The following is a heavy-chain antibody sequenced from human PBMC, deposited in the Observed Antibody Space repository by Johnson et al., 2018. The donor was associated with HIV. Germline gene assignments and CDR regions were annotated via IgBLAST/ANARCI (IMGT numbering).Heavy chain of an antibody. CDR2: ISFDGSNE. D-gene: IGHD3-22*01. Sequence: QVQLVESGGGVVQPGRSVRLSCAASGLSFSDYGMHWVRQAPGKGLEWVAVISFDGSNEYYTDSVKGRFTISRDNSKNTLYLQMNSLRAEDTAIYYCVRGRISMTVVDLRGGAFDIWAKGQRSPSLQ. V-gene: IGHV3-30*04. J-gene: IGHJ3*02. CDR1: GLSFSDYG. CDR3: VRGRISMTVVDLRGGAFDI.